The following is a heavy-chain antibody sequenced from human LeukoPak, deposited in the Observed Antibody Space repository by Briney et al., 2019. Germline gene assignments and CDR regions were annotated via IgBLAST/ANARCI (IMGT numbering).Heavy chain of an antibody. CDR3: VRSRGRSHSSDY. D-gene: IGHD5-24*01. CDR2: INHSGST. Sequence: PSETLSLTCAVYGGSFSGYYWSWIRQPPGKGLEWIGEINHSGSTNYNPSLKSRVTISVDTSKNQFSLKLSSVTAADTAVYYCVRSRGRSHSSDYWGQGILVTVSS. J-gene: IGHJ4*02. CDR1: GGSFSGYY. V-gene: IGHV4-34*01.